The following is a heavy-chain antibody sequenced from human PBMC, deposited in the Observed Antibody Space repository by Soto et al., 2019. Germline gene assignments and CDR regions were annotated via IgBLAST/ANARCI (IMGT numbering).Heavy chain of an antibody. J-gene: IGHJ4*02. CDR2: ISSSISTM. Sequence: EVQLVESGGGLVQPGGSLRLSCAASGFTFSSYSMNWVRQAPGKGLEWLSYISSSISTMHYAYSVKGRFTISRDNAKNSLYLQSNRLRDEDTAVYYCARAVRETDVADFDYWGQGTLVTVSS. CDR3: ARAVRETDVADFDY. D-gene: IGHD1-26*01. CDR1: GFTFSSYS. V-gene: IGHV3-48*02.